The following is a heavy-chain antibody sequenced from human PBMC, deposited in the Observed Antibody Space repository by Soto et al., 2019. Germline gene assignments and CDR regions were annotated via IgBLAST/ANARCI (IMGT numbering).Heavy chain of an antibody. CDR1: GFTFSGYA. D-gene: IGHD1-26*01. V-gene: IGHV3-23*01. J-gene: IGHJ4*02. CDR2: ISGSGDST. Sequence: EVQLLESGGGLVQPGGSLRLSCAASGFTFSGYAMSWVRLAPGKGLEWVSDISGSGDSTYYADSVKGRFTISRDKSKDTLDLQMNSLRAEDTAVYYCARLSSVSFYVPYHFDHWGQGTLVTVSS. CDR3: ARLSSVSFYVPYHFDH.